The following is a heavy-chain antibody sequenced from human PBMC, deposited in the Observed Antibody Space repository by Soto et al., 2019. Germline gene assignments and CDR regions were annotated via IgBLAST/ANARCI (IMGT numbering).Heavy chain of an antibody. J-gene: IGHJ4*02. D-gene: IGHD2-2*01. V-gene: IGHV3-7*04. CDR1: GFTFSSNW. CDR2: IRQDGSEI. Sequence: PGGSLRLSCVGSGFTFSSNWMTRVRQAPGKGLEWVANIRQDGSEINYVDSVKGRFTISRDNTKNSLYLQMNSLRAEDTAIYYCAREVVVSRGASYFGYWGPGTLVTVSS. CDR3: AREVVVSRGASYFGY.